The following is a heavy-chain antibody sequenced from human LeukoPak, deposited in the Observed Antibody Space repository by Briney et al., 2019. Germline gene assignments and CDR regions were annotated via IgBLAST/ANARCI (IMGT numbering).Heavy chain of an antibody. CDR2: INHSGST. D-gene: IGHD3-3*01. CDR3: ARGVLSITIFGVAGDKSYYFDY. Sequence: SETLSLTCAVYGGSFSGYYCSWIRQPPGKGLEWIGEINHSGSTNYNPSLKSRVTISEDTSKNQFSLKLSSVTAADTAVYYCARGVLSITIFGVAGDKSYYFDYWGQGTLVTVSS. V-gene: IGHV4-34*01. CDR1: GGSFSGYY. J-gene: IGHJ4*02.